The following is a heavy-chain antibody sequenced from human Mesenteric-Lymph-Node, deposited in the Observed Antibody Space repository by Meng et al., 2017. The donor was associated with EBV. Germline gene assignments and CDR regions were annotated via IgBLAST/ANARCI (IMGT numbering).Heavy chain of an antibody. D-gene: IGHD1-26*01. CDR1: GDSISNRKW. V-gene: IGHV4-4*02. Sequence: QAQLQALGPGPGKASGTRSLTCTVSGDSISNRKWWSWVRQPPGKGLEWIGEVYHTGSTNYNPSLKSRIIISVDKSQNQFSLKLTSVTAADRAIYYCARGEIVRGEWYFDLWGRGTLVTVSS. J-gene: IGHJ2*01. CDR3: ARGEIVRGEWYFDL. CDR2: VYHTGST.